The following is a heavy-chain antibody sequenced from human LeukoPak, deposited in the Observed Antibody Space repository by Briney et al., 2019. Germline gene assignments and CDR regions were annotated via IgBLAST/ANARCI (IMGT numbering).Heavy chain of an antibody. CDR2: INAGNGNT. Sequence: VASVKVSCKASGYTFTSYAMHWVRQAPGQRLEWMGWINAGNGNTKYSQKFQGRVTITRDTSASTAYMELSSLRSEDTAVYYCARAVWPKKPGWTLVAVAWRDYCYGMDVWGQGTTVTVSS. CDR1: GYTFTSYA. J-gene: IGHJ6*02. V-gene: IGHV1-3*01. CDR3: ARAVWPKKPGWTLVAVAWRDYCYGMDV. D-gene: IGHD6-19*01.